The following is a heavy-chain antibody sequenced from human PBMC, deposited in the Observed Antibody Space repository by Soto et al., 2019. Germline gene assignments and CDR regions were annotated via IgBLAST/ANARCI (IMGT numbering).Heavy chain of an antibody. CDR2: INPKSGGT. CDR1: GGTVTGQY. V-gene: IGHV1-2*02. J-gene: IGHJ4*02. CDR3: ATEAGYNIGWYAFDY. D-gene: IGHD6-19*01. Sequence: QVQLVQSGAEVKKPGSSVKVSCKASGGTVTGQYMHWVRQAPGQGLEWMGWINPKSGGTKYAQKFQDRVTMTRDTSISTAYMELSRLRSDDTAVYYCATEAGYNIGWYAFDYWGQGTLVTVSS.